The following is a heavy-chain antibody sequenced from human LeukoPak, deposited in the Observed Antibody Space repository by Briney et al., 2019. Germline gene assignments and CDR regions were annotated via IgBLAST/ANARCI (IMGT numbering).Heavy chain of an antibody. D-gene: IGHD3-10*01. CDR2: IYPRDSDT. CDR1: GYSFNTYW. CDR3: ARPMVRGEPRDY. V-gene: IGHV5-51*01. Sequence: GESLKISCKGSGYSFNTYWIGWVRQLPGKGLEWMGIIYPRDSDTKYRPSFQGQVTVSADKSISTVYLQWSSLKASDSATYYCARPMVRGEPRDYWGQGTLVTVSS. J-gene: IGHJ4*02.